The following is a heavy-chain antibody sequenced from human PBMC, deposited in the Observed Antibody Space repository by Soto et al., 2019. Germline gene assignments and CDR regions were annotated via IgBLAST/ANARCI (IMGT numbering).Heavy chain of an antibody. D-gene: IGHD5-18*01. J-gene: IGHJ5*02. CDR3: ARGGAYSYGWFDP. Sequence: ASVKVSCKASGYTFTGYYMHWVRQAPGQGLEWMGWINPNSGGTNYAQKFQGWVTMTRDTSISTAYMELSRLRSDDTAVYYCARGGAYSYGWFDPWGQGTLVTVSS. CDR1: GYTFTGYY. V-gene: IGHV1-2*04. CDR2: INPNSGGT.